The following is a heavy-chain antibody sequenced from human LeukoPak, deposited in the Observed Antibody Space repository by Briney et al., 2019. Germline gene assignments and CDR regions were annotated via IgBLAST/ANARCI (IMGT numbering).Heavy chain of an antibody. V-gene: IGHV4-39*07. J-gene: IGHJ4*02. Sequence: PSETLSLTCIVPGGSISSSSYYWAWIRQSPGKEPEWIGTFSSGGSAYYNPSLTSRVSISKDTSDNQFSLRLYSVTAADTAVYYCARKQTGTMYDVWGQGTQVTVSS. CDR2: FSSGGSA. CDR1: GGSISSSSYY. D-gene: IGHD1-7*01. CDR3: ARKQTGTMYDV.